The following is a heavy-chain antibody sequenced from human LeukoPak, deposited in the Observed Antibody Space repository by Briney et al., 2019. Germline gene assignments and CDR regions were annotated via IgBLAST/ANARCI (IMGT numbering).Heavy chain of an antibody. Sequence: GSVRVSCTASGYTFTSYYMHWVRQAPGQGLEWMGIINHSGGRKSYAQKFQGRVTMNRETDTRTVCMELSSLRSEDTAVYYCARCSYSNYSFDYWGQGTLVTVSS. D-gene: IGHD4-11*01. CDR1: GYTFTSYY. V-gene: IGHV1-46*01. CDR2: INHSGGRK. CDR3: ARCSYSNYSFDY. J-gene: IGHJ4*02.